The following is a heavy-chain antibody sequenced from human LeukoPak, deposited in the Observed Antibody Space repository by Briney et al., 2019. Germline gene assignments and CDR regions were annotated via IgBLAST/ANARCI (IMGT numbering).Heavy chain of an antibody. V-gene: IGHV4-61*01. CDR1: GGSISSGSYY. CDR3: ARGVTYYYDSSGYYYSLFDY. Sequence: PSQTLSLTCTVSGGSISSGSYYWSWIRQPPGKGLEWIGYIYYSGSANYNPSLKSRVTISVGTSKNQFSLKLSSVTAADTAVYYCARGVTYYYDSSGYYYSLFDYWGQGTLVTVSS. J-gene: IGHJ4*02. CDR2: IYYSGSA. D-gene: IGHD3-22*01.